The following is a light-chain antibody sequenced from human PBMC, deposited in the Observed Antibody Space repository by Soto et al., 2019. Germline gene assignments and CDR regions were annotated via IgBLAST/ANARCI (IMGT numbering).Light chain of an antibody. Sequence: EIVLTQSPDTLSLSPGERATLSCRASQSVSSYLLAWYQQKPGQAPRLLIYRASTMATVIPDRFTGSGSGTAFTLPISRREPEDYSVYYCYQHEGSPLTFGGGTKVEIK. CDR1: QSVSSYL. CDR3: YQHEGSPLT. J-gene: IGKJ4*01. CDR2: RAS. V-gene: IGKV3-20*01.